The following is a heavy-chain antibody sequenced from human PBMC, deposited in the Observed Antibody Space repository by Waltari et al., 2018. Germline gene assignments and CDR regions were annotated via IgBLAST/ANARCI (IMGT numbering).Heavy chain of an antibody. J-gene: IGHJ6*03. CDR1: GGSISSSSYY. Sequence: QLQLQESGPGLVKPSETLSLTCTVSGGSISSSSYYWGWIRQPPGKGLEWIGSIYYSGSTYYNPSPKRRGTISVDPSKNQFSLKLSSVTAADTAVYYCARLINYYGSGSYYYYYYMDVWGKGTTVTVSS. CDR2: IYYSGST. CDR3: ARLINYYGSGSYYYYYYMDV. D-gene: IGHD3-10*01. V-gene: IGHV4-39*07.